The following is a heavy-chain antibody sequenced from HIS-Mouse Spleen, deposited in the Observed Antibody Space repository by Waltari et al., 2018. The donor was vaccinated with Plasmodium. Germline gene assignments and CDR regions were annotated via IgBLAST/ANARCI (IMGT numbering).Heavy chain of an antibody. CDR3: ARVLGYKAAAGTFVEYFQH. J-gene: IGHJ1*01. CDR2: INPNSGGT. V-gene: IGHV1-2*02. Sequence: HWVRQAPGQGLEWMGWINPNSGGTNYAQKFQGRVTMTRDTSISTAYMELRRLRSDDTAVYYCARVLGYKAAAGTFVEYFQHWGQGTLVTVSS. D-gene: IGHD6-13*01.